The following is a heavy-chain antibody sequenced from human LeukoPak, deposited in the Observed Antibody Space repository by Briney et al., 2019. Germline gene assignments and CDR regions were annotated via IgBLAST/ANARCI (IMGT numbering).Heavy chain of an antibody. V-gene: IGHV3-15*01. CDR2: IKSNPDGGTP. Sequence: GGSLRLSCAASGISFMNAWMIWVRQAPGKGLESVGRIKSNPDGGTPDYAAPARGRFTISRDDSKNTLYLQMNSLKTEDTAVYYCTTFYHEYSPYWGRGTLVTVSS. J-gene: IGHJ4*02. D-gene: IGHD2/OR15-2a*01. CDR3: TTFYHEYSPY. CDR1: GISFMNAW.